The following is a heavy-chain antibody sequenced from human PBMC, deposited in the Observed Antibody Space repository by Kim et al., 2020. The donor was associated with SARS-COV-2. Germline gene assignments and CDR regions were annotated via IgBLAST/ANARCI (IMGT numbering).Heavy chain of an antibody. J-gene: IGHJ5*02. CDR3: ARLSNYYDSSGSLNWFDP. V-gene: IGHV4-39*01. Sequence: SETLSLTCTVSGGSISSCSYYWGWIRQPPGKGLEWIGSIYYSGSTYYNPSLKSRVTISVDTSKNQFSLKLSSVTAADTAVYYCARLSNYYDSSGSLNWFDPWGQGTLVTVSS. D-gene: IGHD3-22*01. CDR2: IYYSGST. CDR1: GGSISSCSYY.